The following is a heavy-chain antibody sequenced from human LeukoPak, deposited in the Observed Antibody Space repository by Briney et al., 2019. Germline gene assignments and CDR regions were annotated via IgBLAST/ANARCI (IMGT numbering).Heavy chain of an antibody. J-gene: IGHJ4*02. CDR3: ARDPLY. V-gene: IGHV3-30*01. Sequence: PGRSLRLSCAASGFTLSSYAMHWVRQAPGKGLEWVAVISYDGSNKYYADSVKGRFTISRDNSKNTLYLQMNSLRAEDTAVYYCARDPLYRGQGTLVTVSS. CDR1: GFTLSSYA. CDR2: ISYDGSNK.